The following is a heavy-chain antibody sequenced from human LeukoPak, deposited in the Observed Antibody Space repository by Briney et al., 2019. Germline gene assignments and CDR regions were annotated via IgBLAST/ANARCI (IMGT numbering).Heavy chain of an antibody. Sequence: APETLSLTCAVYGGSFSGYYWSWIRQPPGKGLEWIGEINHSGSTNYNPSLKSRVTISVDTSKNQFSLKLSSVTAADTAVYYCARGGPKQLGRHFDYWGQGTLVTLSS. D-gene: IGHD6-13*01. V-gene: IGHV4-34*01. CDR1: GGSFSGYY. CDR2: INHSGST. J-gene: IGHJ4*02. CDR3: ARGGPKQLGRHFDY.